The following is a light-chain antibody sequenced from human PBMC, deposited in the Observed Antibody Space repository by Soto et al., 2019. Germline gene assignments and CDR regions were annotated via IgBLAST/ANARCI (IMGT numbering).Light chain of an antibody. Sequence: QSALTQPASVSGSPGQSITISCTGTSSDVGGYNYVSWYQQHPGKAPKLVIFDVSDRPSGVSNRFSGSKSGNTASLTISGLQAEDEADYYCSSYTSSSTRVFETGTKLTVL. J-gene: IGLJ1*01. CDR1: SSDVGGYNY. V-gene: IGLV2-14*01. CDR2: DVS. CDR3: SSYTSSSTRV.